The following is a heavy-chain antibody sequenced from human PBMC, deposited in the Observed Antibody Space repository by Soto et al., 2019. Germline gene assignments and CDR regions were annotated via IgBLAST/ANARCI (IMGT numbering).Heavy chain of an antibody. J-gene: IGHJ5*02. V-gene: IGHV4-59*01. CDR3: ARDLTISSTDGPLDP. CDR1: GGSMSRYY. D-gene: IGHD1-1*01. CDR2: IHYTGST. Sequence: SETLSLTCTVSGGSMSRYYWTWIRQPPGKGLEWIGDIHYTGSTNYNPSLKSRVTILLGTSTSQFSLKVSSVTAADTAVYYCARDLTISSTDGPLDPWGHGTLVTVSS.